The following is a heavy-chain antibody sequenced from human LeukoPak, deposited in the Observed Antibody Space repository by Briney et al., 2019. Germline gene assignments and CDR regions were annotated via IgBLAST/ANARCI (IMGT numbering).Heavy chain of an antibody. V-gene: IGHV1-2*06. CDR3: ASTSMIELSDAFDI. J-gene: IGHJ3*02. D-gene: IGHD3-22*01. CDR1: GYTFTGYY. Sequence: ASVKVSCKASGYTFTGYYMHWVRQAPRQGLEWMGRINPNSGGTNYAQKLQGRVTMTRDTSISTAYMELSRLRSDDTAVYYCASTSMIELSDAFDIWGQGTMVTVSS. CDR2: INPNSGGT.